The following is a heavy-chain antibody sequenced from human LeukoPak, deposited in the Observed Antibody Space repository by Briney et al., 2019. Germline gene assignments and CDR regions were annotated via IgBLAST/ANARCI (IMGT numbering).Heavy chain of an antibody. Sequence: LETLSLTCTVSGGSISSYYWSWIRQPPGKGLEGIGYIYYSGSTNYNPSLKSRVTMSVDTSKNQFSLKLSSVTAADTAVNYCARDRSGWYGSEYWGQGTLVTVSP. CDR2: IYYSGST. CDR1: GGSISSYY. V-gene: IGHV4-59*12. CDR3: ARDRSGWYGSEY. J-gene: IGHJ4*02. D-gene: IGHD6-19*01.